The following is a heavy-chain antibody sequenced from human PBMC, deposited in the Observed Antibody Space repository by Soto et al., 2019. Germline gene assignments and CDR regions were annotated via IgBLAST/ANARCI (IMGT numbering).Heavy chain of an antibody. D-gene: IGHD2-15*01. Sequence: TLSLTCTVSGGSISSSSYYRGWIRQPPGKGLEWIGSIYYSGSTYYNPSLKSRVTISVDTSKNQFSLKLSSVTAADTAVYYCARDCSGGSCSSPAADTGGIDVWGQGTTVTVSS. V-gene: IGHV4-39*02. CDR3: ARDCSGGSCSSPAADTGGIDV. CDR2: IYYSGST. CDR1: GGSISSSSYY. J-gene: IGHJ6*02.